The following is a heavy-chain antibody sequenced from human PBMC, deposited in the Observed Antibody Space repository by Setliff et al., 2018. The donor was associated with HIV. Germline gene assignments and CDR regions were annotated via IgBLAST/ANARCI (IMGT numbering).Heavy chain of an antibody. D-gene: IGHD6-13*01. Sequence: PSETLSLTCTVPGNSITNSFYFWAWIRQPPGKGLEWIGSIYYGGIIDYNPSLKSRVTISVDTPKNQFSLRLDSVTAADTAIHYCARQVKYSSSPLHFDSWGQGTLVTVSS. V-gene: IGHV4-39*01. J-gene: IGHJ4*02. CDR2: IYYGGII. CDR1: GNSITNSFYF. CDR3: ARQVKYSSSPLHFDS.